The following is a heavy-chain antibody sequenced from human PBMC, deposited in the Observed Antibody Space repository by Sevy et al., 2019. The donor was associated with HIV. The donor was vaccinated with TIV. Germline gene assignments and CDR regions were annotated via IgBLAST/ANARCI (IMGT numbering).Heavy chain of an antibody. CDR2: ISASGGST. V-gene: IGHV3-23*01. CDR1: GSNFISYV. D-gene: IGHD3-22*01. J-gene: IGHJ4*02. CDR3: AKEDSGGYLY. Sequence: GESLKISCAASGSNFISYVMTWVRQAPGKGLEWVSTISASGGSTYYADSVKGRFIISRDNSKNTVDLQMNSLRAGDTAVYYCAKEDSGGYLYWGQGTLVTVSS.